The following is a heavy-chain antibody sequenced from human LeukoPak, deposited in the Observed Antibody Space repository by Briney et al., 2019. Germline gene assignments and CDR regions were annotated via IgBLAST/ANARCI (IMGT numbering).Heavy chain of an antibody. CDR2: IYPGDSDT. Sequence: GESLKISCKASGYSFTSYWIGWVRQMPGKGLEWMGIIYPGDSDTRYSPSFQGQVTISADKSISTAYLQWSSLKASDIAMYYCASILTNYYDSSGYIDYWGQGTLVTVSS. V-gene: IGHV5-51*01. CDR3: ASILTNYYDSSGYIDY. CDR1: GYSFTSYW. D-gene: IGHD3-22*01. J-gene: IGHJ4*02.